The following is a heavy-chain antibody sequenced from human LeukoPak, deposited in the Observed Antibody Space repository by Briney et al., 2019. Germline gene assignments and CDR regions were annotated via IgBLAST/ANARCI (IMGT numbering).Heavy chain of an antibody. Sequence: SETLSLTCTVSGASVSSGSDFWSWVRQPPGKGLEWIGYVYYSGSTNYNPSLKSRVTIAVDTSKNQFSLKLSSVTAADTAVYYCARHPPTTGIAAAGTFDYWGQGTLVTVSS. V-gene: IGHV4-61*01. CDR1: GASVSSGSDF. D-gene: IGHD6-13*01. J-gene: IGHJ4*02. CDR3: ARHPPTTGIAAAGTFDY. CDR2: VYYSGST.